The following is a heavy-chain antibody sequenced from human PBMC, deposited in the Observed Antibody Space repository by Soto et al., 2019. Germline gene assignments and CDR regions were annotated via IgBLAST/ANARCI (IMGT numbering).Heavy chain of an antibody. Sequence: QVQLVESGGGVVQPGRSQRLSCAASGFTFSSYAMHWVRQAPGKGLEWVAVISYDGSNKYYADSVKGRFTISRDNSKNTLYLQMNSLRAEDTAVYYCARDGIEYSSSFDYWGQGTLVTVSS. D-gene: IGHD6-6*01. CDR2: ISYDGSNK. CDR3: ARDGIEYSSSFDY. V-gene: IGHV3-30-3*01. CDR1: GFTFSSYA. J-gene: IGHJ4*02.